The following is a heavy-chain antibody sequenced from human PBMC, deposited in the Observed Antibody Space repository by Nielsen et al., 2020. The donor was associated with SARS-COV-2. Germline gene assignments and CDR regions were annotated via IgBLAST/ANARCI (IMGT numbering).Heavy chain of an antibody. Sequence: GGSLRLSCAASGFTFSSYDMHWVRQATGKGLEWVSAIGTAGDTYYPGSVKGRFTISRDNSKNTLYLQMNSLRAEDTAVYYCARDYDILTGYFLFDYWGQGTLVTVSS. CDR3: ARDYDILTGYFLFDY. D-gene: IGHD3-9*01. V-gene: IGHV3-13*04. CDR2: IGTAGDT. J-gene: IGHJ4*02. CDR1: GFTFSSYD.